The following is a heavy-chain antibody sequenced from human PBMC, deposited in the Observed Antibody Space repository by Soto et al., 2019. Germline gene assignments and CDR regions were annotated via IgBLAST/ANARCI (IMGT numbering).Heavy chain of an antibody. CDR1: GFTFSSYA. J-gene: IGHJ5*02. D-gene: IGHD2-15*01. Sequence: RLSCAASGFTFSSYAMHWGRQAPCKGLEWVAVISYDGSNKYYADSVKGRFTISRDNSKNTLYLQMNSLRAEDTAVYYCARDVGCSGGSCYFTYNWFDPWGQGTLVTVSS. CDR3: ARDVGCSGGSCYFTYNWFDP. CDR2: ISYDGSNK. V-gene: IGHV3-30-3*01.